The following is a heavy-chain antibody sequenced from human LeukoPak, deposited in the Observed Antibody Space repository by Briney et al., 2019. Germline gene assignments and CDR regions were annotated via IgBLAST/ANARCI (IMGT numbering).Heavy chain of an antibody. Sequence: SETLSLTCTVSGGSISSSSYYWGWIRQPPGKGLGWIGSIYYSGSTHDNPSLKSRVTISVDTSKDQFSLKLSSETPADTAVYCCARVNGDRRYFFDDWGQGTTVTVSS. J-gene: IGHJ4*02. CDR3: ARVNGDRRYFFDD. CDR2: IYYSGST. D-gene: IGHD3-10*01. V-gene: IGHV4-39*01. CDR1: GGSISSSSYY.